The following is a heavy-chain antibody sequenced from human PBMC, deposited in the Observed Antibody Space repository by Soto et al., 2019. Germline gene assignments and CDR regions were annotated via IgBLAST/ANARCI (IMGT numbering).Heavy chain of an antibody. CDR1: GFTFSSYW. J-gene: IGHJ6*02. Sequence: GGSLRLSCAASGFTFSSYWMHWVRQAPGKGLVWVSRINSDGSSTSYADSVKGRFTISRDNAKNTLYLQMNSLRAEDTAVYYCARVGDYYYYGMDVWGQGTTVTVSS. CDR3: ARVGDYYYYGMDV. CDR2: INSDGSST. V-gene: IGHV3-74*01.